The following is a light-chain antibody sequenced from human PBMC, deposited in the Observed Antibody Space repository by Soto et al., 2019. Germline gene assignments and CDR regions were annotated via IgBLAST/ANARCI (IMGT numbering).Light chain of an antibody. V-gene: IGLV2-14*01. CDR1: SSDVGGYNY. J-gene: IGLJ1*01. CDR2: DVS. CDR3: SSYTSSSTYV. Sequence: QSALTQPASVSGSPGQSITISCTGTSSDVGGYNYVSWYQQHPGKAPKLMIYDVSNRPSGVSNRFSGTKSGNTASLTISGLQAEDEADYYCSSYTSSSTYVFGTGPKVTVL.